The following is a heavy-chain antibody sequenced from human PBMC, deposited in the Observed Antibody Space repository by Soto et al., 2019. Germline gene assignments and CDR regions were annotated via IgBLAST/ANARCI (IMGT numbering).Heavy chain of an antibody. CDR3: ARQHDDFTNGPHDL. J-gene: IGHJ5*02. CDR2: IIPHSGET. V-gene: IGHV1-2*02. Sequence: ASVKVSCKASGYSFTGYYMHWVRQAPGQGLERMGWIIPHSGETNYAQKFQARVTLTRDTSISTDYMQLRGLTSDDTAVYYCARQHDDFTNGPHDLWGQGNLVTVSS. D-gene: IGHD4-4*01. CDR1: GYSFTGYY.